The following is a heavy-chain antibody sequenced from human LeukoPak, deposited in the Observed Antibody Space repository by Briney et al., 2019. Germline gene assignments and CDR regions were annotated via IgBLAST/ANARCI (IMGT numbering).Heavy chain of an antibody. CDR3: GRGGEVSSSWYGY. CDR2: INPSGGST. D-gene: IGHD6-13*01. V-gene: IGHV1-46*01. J-gene: IGHJ4*02. CDR1: GYTFTSYD. Sequence: ASVKVSCKASGYTFTSYDINWVRQAPGQGLEWMGIINPSGGSTSYAQKFQGRVTMTRDTSTSTVYMDLSSLRSEDTAVYYCGRGGEVSSSWYGYWGQGTLVTVSS.